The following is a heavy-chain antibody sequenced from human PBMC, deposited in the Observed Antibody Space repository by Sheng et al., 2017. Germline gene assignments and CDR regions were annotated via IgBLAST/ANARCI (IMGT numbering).Heavy chain of an antibody. CDR3: ARDHKGNDYGDYEGAFDI. CDR2: ISYDGSNK. V-gene: IGHV3-30*04. D-gene: IGHD4-17*01. Sequence: QVQLVESGGGVVQPGRSLRLSCAASGFTFSSYAMHWVRQAPGKGLEWVAVISYDGSNKYYADSVKGRFTISRDNSKNTLYLQMNSLRAEDTAVYYCARDHKGNDYGDYEGAFDIWGQGTMVTVSS. J-gene: IGHJ3*02. CDR1: GFTFSSYA.